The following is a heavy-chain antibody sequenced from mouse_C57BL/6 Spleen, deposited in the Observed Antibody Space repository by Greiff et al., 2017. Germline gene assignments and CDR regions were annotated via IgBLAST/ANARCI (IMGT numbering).Heavy chain of an antibody. CDR1: GYTFTSYT. Sequence: QVQLQQSGAELARPGASVKMSCKASGYTFTSYTMHWVKQRPGQGLEWIGYINPSSGYTKYNQKFKDKATLTADKSSSTAYMQLSSLTYEDSAVYYCAIITTAPFDYWGQGTTLTVSS. J-gene: IGHJ2*01. D-gene: IGHD1-1*01. V-gene: IGHV1-4*01. CDR3: AIITTAPFDY. CDR2: INPSSGYT.